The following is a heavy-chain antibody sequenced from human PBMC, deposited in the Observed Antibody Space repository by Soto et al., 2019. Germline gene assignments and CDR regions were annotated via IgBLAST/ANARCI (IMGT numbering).Heavy chain of an antibody. D-gene: IGHD2-2*01. J-gene: IGHJ6*02. CDR2: ISAYNGNT. CDR3: ARDVSGPGATYVMDV. Sequence: WASVKVSCKASGYTFTSYGISWVRQAPGQGLEWMGWISAYNGNTNYALKLQGRVTMTKDTSTSTAYMELTSLTYDDTAVYYCARDVSGPGATYVMDVWGQGTTVTVSS. CDR1: GYTFTSYG. V-gene: IGHV1-18*04.